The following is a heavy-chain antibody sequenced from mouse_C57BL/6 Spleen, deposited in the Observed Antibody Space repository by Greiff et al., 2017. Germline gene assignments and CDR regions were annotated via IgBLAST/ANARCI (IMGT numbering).Heavy chain of an antibody. D-gene: IGHD2-5*01. Sequence: VQLQQSGPELVKPGASVKISCKASGYAFSSSWMNWVKQRPGKGLEWIGRLYPGDGDTNYNGKFKGKATLTADKSSSTAYMQLSSLTSEDSAVYFCSYSNFSWFAYWSQGTLVTVCA. CDR2: LYPGDGDT. J-gene: IGHJ3*01. CDR1: GYAFSSSW. CDR3: SYSNFSWFAY. V-gene: IGHV1-82*01.